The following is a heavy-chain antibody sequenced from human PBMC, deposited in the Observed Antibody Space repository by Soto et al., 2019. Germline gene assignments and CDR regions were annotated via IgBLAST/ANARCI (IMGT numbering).Heavy chain of an antibody. D-gene: IGHD1-7*01. CDR2: INPNSGGT. V-gene: IGHV1-2*04. CDR3: ARDLQLRVCDY. J-gene: IGHJ4*02. Sequence: ASVKVSCKASGYTFTGYFMHLVRQAPGQGLEWMGWINPNSGGTNYAQKFQGWVTMTRDTSISTAYMELSRLRSDDTAVYYCARDLQLRVCDYWGQGTLVTVSS. CDR1: GYTFTGYF.